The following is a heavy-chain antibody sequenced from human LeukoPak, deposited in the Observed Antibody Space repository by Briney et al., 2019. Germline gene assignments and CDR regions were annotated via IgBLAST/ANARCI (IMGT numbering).Heavy chain of an antibody. CDR1: GFTFSSYE. Sequence: PGGSLRLSCAASGFTFSSYEMNWVRPAPGKGLEWVSYISSSGSTIYYADSVKGRFTISRDNAKNSLYLQMNSLRAEDTAVYYCARDRTTVTTLDYWGQGTLVTVSS. CDR3: ARDRTTVTTLDY. D-gene: IGHD4-11*01. V-gene: IGHV3-48*03. J-gene: IGHJ4*02. CDR2: ISSSGSTI.